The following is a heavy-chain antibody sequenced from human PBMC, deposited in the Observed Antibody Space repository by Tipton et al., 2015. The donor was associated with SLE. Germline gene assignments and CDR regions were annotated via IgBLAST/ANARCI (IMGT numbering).Heavy chain of an antibody. V-gene: IGHV1-69*13. Sequence: QLVQSGAEVKKPGASVKVSCKASGYTFTGYYMHWVRQAPGQGLEWMGGTIPIFGTANYAQKFQGRVTITADESTSTAYMELSSLRSEDTAVYYCARDRLYDSSGYSAFDYWGQGTLVTVSS. CDR1: GYTFTGYY. CDR2: TIPIFGTA. D-gene: IGHD3-22*01. J-gene: IGHJ4*02. CDR3: ARDRLYDSSGYSAFDY.